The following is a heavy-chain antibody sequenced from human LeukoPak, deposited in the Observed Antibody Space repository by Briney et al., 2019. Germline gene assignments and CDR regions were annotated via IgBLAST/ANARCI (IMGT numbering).Heavy chain of an antibody. J-gene: IGHJ5*02. CDR2: ITDTGST. CDR1: GGSFSGYS. CDR3: ARVYVTVVRGSWFDP. V-gene: IGHV4-34*01. D-gene: IGHD3-10*01. Sequence: PSETLSLTCAVFGGSFSGYSWTWICQPPGKGLEWIGEITDTGSTNYNRSLTSRLTISLDTSQNQLSLTLRSVTAADTAVYYCARVYVTVVRGSWFDPWGQGTLVTVSS.